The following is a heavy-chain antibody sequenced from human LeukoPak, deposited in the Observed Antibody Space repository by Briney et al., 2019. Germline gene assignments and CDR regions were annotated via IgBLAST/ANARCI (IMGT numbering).Heavy chain of an antibody. J-gene: IGHJ4*02. CDR2: ISASGTTI. CDR3: ARDRGPTVTAFGY. V-gene: IGHV3-48*03. D-gene: IGHD4-17*01. Sequence: GGSLRLSCAASGFSFSSYEMNWVRQAPGKGLEWVSYISASGTTIYYADSVKGRFTISRDNSKNTLYLQMNGLRAEDTAVYYCARDRGPTVTAFGYWGQGTLVTVSS. CDR1: GFSFSSYE.